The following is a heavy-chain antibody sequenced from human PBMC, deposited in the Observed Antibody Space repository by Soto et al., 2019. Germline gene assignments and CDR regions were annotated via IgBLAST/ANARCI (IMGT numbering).Heavy chain of an antibody. V-gene: IGHV3-30*18. CDR1: GFTFNSYG. J-gene: IGHJ4*02. CDR3: AKDMETVAAPFDY. CDR2: ISYDGSNK. D-gene: IGHD6-19*01. Sequence: QVQLVESGGGVVQPGRSLRLSCAASGFTFNSYGMHWVRQAPGKGLEWVAVISYDGSNKYYADSVKGRFTISRDNSKNTLYLQMNSLRAEDTAVYYCAKDMETVAAPFDYWGQGTLVTVSS.